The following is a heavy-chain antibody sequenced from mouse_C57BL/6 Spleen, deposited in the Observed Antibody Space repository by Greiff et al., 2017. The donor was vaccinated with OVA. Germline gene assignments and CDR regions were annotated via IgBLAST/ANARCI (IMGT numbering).Heavy chain of an antibody. J-gene: IGHJ3*01. Sequence: QVQLKESGAELARPGASVKLSCKASGYTFTSYGISWVKQRTGQGLEWIGEIYPRSGNTYYNEKFKGKATLTADKSSSTAYMELRSLTSEDSSVYFCARGEDYYGSSYGFAYWGQGTLVTVSA. CDR1: GYTFTSYG. D-gene: IGHD1-1*01. V-gene: IGHV1-81*01. CDR2: IYPRSGNT. CDR3: ARGEDYYGSSYGFAY.